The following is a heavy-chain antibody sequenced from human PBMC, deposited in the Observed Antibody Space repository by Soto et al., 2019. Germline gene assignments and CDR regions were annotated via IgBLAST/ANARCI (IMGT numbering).Heavy chain of an antibody. CDR3: ARDPWDADY. CDR2: IYSGGST. V-gene: IGHV3-66*01. J-gene: IGHJ4*02. CDR1: GFTVSTKY. D-gene: IGHD1-26*01. Sequence: EVQLVESGGGLVQPGGSLRLSCAASGFTVSTKYMSWVRQAPGKGLEWVSVIYSGGSTFYADSVRGRFTISRDNSKNTVNLQMNSLRAADTAVYYCARDPWDADYWGQGTLVTVSS.